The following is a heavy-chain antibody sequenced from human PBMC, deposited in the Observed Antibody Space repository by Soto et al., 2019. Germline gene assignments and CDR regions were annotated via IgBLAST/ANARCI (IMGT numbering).Heavy chain of an antibody. CDR2: MNPNSGNT. Sequence: QVQLVQSGAEVKKPGASVKVSCKASGYTFTSYDINWVRQATGQGLEWMGWMNPNSGNTGYAQKFQGRVTMTRNTYISTAYMEQSSLRSEDTAVYYCARGGVFFFAAPTNPFDYWGQGTLVTVSS. V-gene: IGHV1-8*01. D-gene: IGHD3-10*01. CDR3: ARGGVFFFAAPTNPFDY. J-gene: IGHJ4*02. CDR1: GYTFTSYD.